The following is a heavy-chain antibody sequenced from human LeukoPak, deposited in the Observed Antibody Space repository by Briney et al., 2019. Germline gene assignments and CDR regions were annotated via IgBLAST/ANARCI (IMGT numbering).Heavy chain of an antibody. J-gene: IGHJ6*03. D-gene: IGHD2-2*01. Sequence: PGGSLRLSCAASGFTFSSYSMNWVRQAPGKGLEWVSYISSSSSTIYYADSVKGRFTISRDNVKNSLYLQMNSLRAEDTAVYYCAREGFCSSTTCYGVVDYYYYMDVWGKGTTVTVSS. V-gene: IGHV3-48*01. CDR2: ISSSSSTI. CDR1: GFTFSSYS. CDR3: AREGFCSSTTCYGVVDYYYYMDV.